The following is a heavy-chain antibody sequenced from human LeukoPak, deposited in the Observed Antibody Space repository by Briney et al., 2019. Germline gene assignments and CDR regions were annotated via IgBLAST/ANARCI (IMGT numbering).Heavy chain of an antibody. J-gene: IGHJ4*02. CDR1: GFTFSSYG. D-gene: IGHD3-3*01. CDR2: ISSSSSTI. Sequence: GGSLRLSCAASGFTFSSYGMTWVRQAPGKGLEWVSYISSSSSTIYYADSVKGRFTISRDNAKNSLYLQLNSLRAEDTAVYYCARDRNTDFWSGYYTNYCDYWGQGTLVTVSS. V-gene: IGHV3-48*01. CDR3: ARDRNTDFWSGYYTNYCDY.